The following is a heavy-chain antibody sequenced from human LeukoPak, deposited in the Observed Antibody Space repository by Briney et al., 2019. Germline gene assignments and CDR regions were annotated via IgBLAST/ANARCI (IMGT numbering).Heavy chain of an antibody. V-gene: IGHV3-74*01. CDR3: ARPKYYYDSSGRFDC. CDR2: INSDGSDT. CDR1: GFAFSTYW. D-gene: IGHD3-22*01. J-gene: IGHJ4*02. Sequence: GGSLRLSCAASGFAFSTYWMHWVRQAPGKGLVWVSRINSDGSDTRYADSVKGRFTISRDNAKNTLYLQMNSLRAEDTAVYYCARPKYYYDSSGRFDCWGQGTPVTVSS.